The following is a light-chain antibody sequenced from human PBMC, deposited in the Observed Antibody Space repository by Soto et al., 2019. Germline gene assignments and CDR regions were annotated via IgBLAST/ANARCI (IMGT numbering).Light chain of an antibody. V-gene: IGKV1-17*01. J-gene: IGKJ2*01. Sequence: DIQMTQSPSSLSASVGDRVTITCRASQAIRNDVGWYQQKPGKDPKRLIYVASRLESGVPSRFSGSGFGTEFTLTISGLQPEDFATYYCQQLKTYPYTFGQGTKLEIK. CDR3: QQLKTYPYT. CDR1: QAIRND. CDR2: VAS.